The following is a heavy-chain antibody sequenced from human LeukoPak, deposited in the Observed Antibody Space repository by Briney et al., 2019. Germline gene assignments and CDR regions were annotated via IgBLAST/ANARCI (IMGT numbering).Heavy chain of an antibody. CDR2: ISYNGSHQ. D-gene: IGHD3-3*01. Sequence: GGSLRLSCAASGFTFSTYAMHWVRQAPGKGLEWLTVISYNGSHQYYSDSVRGRFTISRDNSRNSVFLQINRLRPEDTAVYYYATSIRRITISSWGQGTLVTVSS. CDR1: GFTFSTYA. J-gene: IGHJ4*02. CDR3: ATSIRRITISS. V-gene: IGHV3-30*04.